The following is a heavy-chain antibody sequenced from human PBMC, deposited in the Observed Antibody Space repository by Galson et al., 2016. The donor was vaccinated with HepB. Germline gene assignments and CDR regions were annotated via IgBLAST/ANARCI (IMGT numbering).Heavy chain of an antibody. D-gene: IGHD6-13*01. V-gene: IGHV3-7*05. J-gene: IGHJ5*02. CDR3: ARSRLAAAFDP. Sequence: SLRLSCAVSGFTFNSHWMTWIRQAPGQGLEWVANIRHDGSEKYYVDSVKGRFTISRDNAKNSLFLQMSSLRAEDTAVYYCARSRLAAAFDPWGQGTLVTVSS. CDR2: IRHDGSEK. CDR1: GFTFNSHW.